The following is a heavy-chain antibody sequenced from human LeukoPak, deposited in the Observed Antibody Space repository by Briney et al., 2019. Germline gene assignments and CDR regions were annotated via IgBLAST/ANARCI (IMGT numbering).Heavy chain of an antibody. V-gene: IGHV4-30-2*01. Sequence: PSETLSLTCAVSGGSISSGGYSWSWIRQPPGKGLEWIGYIYHSGSTYYNPSLKSRVTISVDTSKNQFSLKLSSVTAADTAIYYCARETAAAGSFIAINDYWGQGTLVTVSS. CDR1: GGSISSGGYS. CDR2: IYHSGST. CDR3: ARETAAAGSFIAINDY. J-gene: IGHJ4*02. D-gene: IGHD6-13*01.